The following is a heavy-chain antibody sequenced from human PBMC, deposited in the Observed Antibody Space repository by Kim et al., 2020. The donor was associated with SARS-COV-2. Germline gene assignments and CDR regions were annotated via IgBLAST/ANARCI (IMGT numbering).Heavy chain of an antibody. D-gene: IGHD3-22*01. V-gene: IGHV3-9*01. CDR3: AKALRITMIVVDSGFDL. CDR1: GFTFDDYA. Sequence: GGSLRLSCAASGFTFDDYAMHWVRQAPGKGLEWVSGISWNSGSIGYADSLKGRFTISRDNAKNSLYLQMNSLRAEDTALYYCAKALRITMIVVDSGFDLWGRDTLVTLSS. CDR2: ISWNSGSI. J-gene: IGHJ2*01.